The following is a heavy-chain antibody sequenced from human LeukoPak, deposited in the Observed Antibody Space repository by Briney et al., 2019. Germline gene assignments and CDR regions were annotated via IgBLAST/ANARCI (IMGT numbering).Heavy chain of an antibody. D-gene: IGHD2-2*01. CDR3: AKSGYCSSTSCPRYYGMDV. CDR2: ICGSGGST. J-gene: IGHJ6*02. Sequence: QPGGTLRLSSAASRFTFRGYTMGWVPPAPGEGREWVSGICGSGGSTSYTDPAKVRFTISRANSKTTLYLQRNRLRAEAPALYSCAKSGYCSSTSCPRYYGMDVWGQGTTVTVSS. V-gene: IGHV3-23*01. CDR1: RFTFRGYT.